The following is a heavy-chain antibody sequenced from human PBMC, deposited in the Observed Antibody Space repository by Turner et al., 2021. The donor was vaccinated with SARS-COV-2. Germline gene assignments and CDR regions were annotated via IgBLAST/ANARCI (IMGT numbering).Heavy chain of an antibody. CDR2: FDPEDGET. V-gene: IGHV1-24*01. J-gene: IGHJ5*02. Sequence: QVQLVQSGAEVKKLGASVKVSCKISEYTLTELSMYWVRQAPGKGLEWMGGFDPEDGETIYAQNFQGRIAMTEDTSTDAAYMELSNLRSEDAAVYFCATGYQLRVNWFDPWGQGTLVTVSS. CDR1: EYTLTELS. CDR3: ATGYQLRVNWFDP. D-gene: IGHD2-2*01.